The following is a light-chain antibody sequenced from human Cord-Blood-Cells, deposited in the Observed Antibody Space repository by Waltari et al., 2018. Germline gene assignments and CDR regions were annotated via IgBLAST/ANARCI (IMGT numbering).Light chain of an antibody. CDR1: RPHIGSNT. CDR3: AAWDDSLNVWV. V-gene: IGLV1-44*01. Sequence: PVLTQPPSASATPGQRVTLSFSGSRPHIGSNTLNWYQQPPGTAPKLLIHSNNQRPSGVPDRFSGSKSGTSASLAISGLQSEDEADYYCAAWDDSLNVWVFGGGTKLTVL. CDR2: SNN. J-gene: IGLJ3*02.